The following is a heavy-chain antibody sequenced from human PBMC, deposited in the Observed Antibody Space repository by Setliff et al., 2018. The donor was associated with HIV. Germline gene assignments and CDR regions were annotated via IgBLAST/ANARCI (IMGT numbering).Heavy chain of an antibody. Sequence: SETLSLTCTVSGGSISNYYWSWIRQPPGKGLEWIGHIYSSGSTNYNPSLKSRVTISVDTSKNQISLKLSSVTAADTAVYYCVTGRDAYKTGYWGQGILVTVSS. CDR1: GGSISNYY. V-gene: IGHV4-59*08. D-gene: IGHD2-15*01. J-gene: IGHJ4*02. CDR3: VTGRDAYKTGY. CDR2: IYSSGST.